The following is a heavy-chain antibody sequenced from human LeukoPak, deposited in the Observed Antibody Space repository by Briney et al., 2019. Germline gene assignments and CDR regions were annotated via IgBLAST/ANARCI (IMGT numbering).Heavy chain of an antibody. CDR1: GYTFTGYY. D-gene: IGHD2-15*01. CDR2: INPNSGGT. V-gene: IGHV1-2*04. J-gene: IGHJ5*02. CDR3: AFFIVVVVAATFNWFDP. Sequence: ASVTVSCKASGYTFTGYYMHWVRQAPGQGLEWMGWINPNSGGTNYAQKFQGWVTMTRDTSISTAYMELSRLRSDDTAVYYCAFFIVVVVAATFNWFDPWGQGTLVTVSS.